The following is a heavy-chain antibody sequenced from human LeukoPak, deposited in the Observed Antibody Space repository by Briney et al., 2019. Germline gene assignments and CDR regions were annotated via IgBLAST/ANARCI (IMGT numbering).Heavy chain of an antibody. Sequence: QLGGSLILSCGASGFTFTSSAMSWIRQAPGKGLEWVSAISGGGENTYYGDSVKGRFTISRDNSKNTLYLQMNSLRAEDTATYYCAKPRAMTTGVGRYFDLWGRGTLVTVSS. CDR1: GFTFTSSA. CDR2: ISGGGENT. D-gene: IGHD1-1*01. CDR3: AKPRAMTTGVGRYFDL. V-gene: IGHV3-23*01. J-gene: IGHJ2*01.